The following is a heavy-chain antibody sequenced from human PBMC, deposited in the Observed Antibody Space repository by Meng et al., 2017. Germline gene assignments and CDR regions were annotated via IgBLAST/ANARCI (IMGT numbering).Heavy chain of an antibody. CDR1: GGSFSGHY. CDR3: ARNRYDRSTHVFDP. Sequence: QVQLQQWGAGLLKPSETLSLTCTVYGGSFSGHYWSWIRQAPGEGLEWIGEVSDGGYNKYNPAPKSRVTVSGDTSKNEVSLKLISVTAADTAVYYCARNRYDRSTHVFDPWGQGTLVTVSS. V-gene: IGHV4-34*01. J-gene: IGHJ5*02. D-gene: IGHD3-22*01. CDR2: VSDGGYN.